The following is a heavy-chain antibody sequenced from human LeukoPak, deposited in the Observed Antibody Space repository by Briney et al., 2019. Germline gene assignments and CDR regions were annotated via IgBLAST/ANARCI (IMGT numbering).Heavy chain of an antibody. D-gene: IGHD3-10*01. J-gene: IGHJ4*02. V-gene: IGHV3-7*01. CDR1: GFTFSTYW. Sequence: GGSLRLSCAASGFTFSTYWMTWVRQAPGKGLEWVANIKEDGSEKHYVDSVKGRFTISRDNAKNSPYLQMDSLRVEDTAVYYCASGGHVDYCGQGTLVTVSS. CDR3: ASGGHVDY. CDR2: IKEDGSEK.